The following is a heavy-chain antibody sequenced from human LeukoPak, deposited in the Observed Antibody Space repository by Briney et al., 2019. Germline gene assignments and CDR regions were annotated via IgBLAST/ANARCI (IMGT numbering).Heavy chain of an antibody. CDR3: ARGPPLKYCSNTNCKPTFDP. V-gene: IGHV1-69*13. J-gene: IGHJ5*02. Sequence: SVKVSCKASGGTFSSYAISWVRQAPGQGLEWMGGIIPIFGTANYAQKFQGRVTITADESTSTAYMELSSLRSEDTAVYYCARGPPLKYCSNTNCKPTFDPWGQGTLVTVSS. D-gene: IGHD2-2*01. CDR1: GGTFSSYA. CDR2: IIPIFGTA.